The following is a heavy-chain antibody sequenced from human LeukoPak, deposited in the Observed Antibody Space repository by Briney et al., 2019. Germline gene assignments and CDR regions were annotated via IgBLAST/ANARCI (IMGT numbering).Heavy chain of an antibody. J-gene: IGHJ4*02. V-gene: IGHV4-38-2*02. Sequence: SETLSLTCTVSGYSISSGYYWGWIRQPPGKGLEWIGSIYHSGSTYYNPSLKSRVTISVDTSKNQFSLKLSSVTAADTAVYYCARGHPDYYDSSGPKPDYWGQGTLVTVSS. CDR2: IYHSGST. D-gene: IGHD3-22*01. CDR1: GYSISSGYY. CDR3: ARGHPDYYDSSGPKPDY.